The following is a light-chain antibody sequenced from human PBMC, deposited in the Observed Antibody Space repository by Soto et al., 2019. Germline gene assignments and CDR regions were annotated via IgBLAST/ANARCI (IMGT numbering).Light chain of an antibody. V-gene: IGKV3-20*01. J-gene: IGKJ1*01. CDR1: ESVSSSC. CDR3: QQYGSSPWT. CDR2: GIS. Sequence: EIVLTQSPGTLSLSPGERAALSCRASESVSSSCLAWYQQKPGQAPRLLIYGISSRATGIPDRFSGSGSGTDFTLTISRLDPEDFAVYYCQQYGSSPWTFGQGTKVDIK.